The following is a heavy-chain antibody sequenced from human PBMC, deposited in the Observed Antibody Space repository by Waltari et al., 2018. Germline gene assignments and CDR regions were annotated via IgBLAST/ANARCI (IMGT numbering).Heavy chain of an antibody. J-gene: IGHJ4*02. D-gene: IGHD5-18*01. CDR1: GGSLSTYY. CDR2: INHSGST. Sequence: QVQLQQWGAGLLKPSETLSLTCAVYGGSLSTYYWSWIRQPPGKGLEWIGEINHSGSTNYNPSLKSRVTISVDTSKNQFSLKLSSVTAADTAVYYCAREYNYGPFLWGQGTLVTVSS. CDR3: AREYNYGPFL. V-gene: IGHV4-34*01.